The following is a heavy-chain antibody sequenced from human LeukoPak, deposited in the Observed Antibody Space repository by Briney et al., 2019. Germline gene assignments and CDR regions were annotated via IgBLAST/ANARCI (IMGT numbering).Heavy chain of an antibody. CDR2: ISGSGGST. J-gene: IGHJ4*02. V-gene: IGHV3-23*01. CDR1: GLTFNSYA. Sequence: GGSLRLSCAASGLTFNSYAMTWVRQAPGKGLEWVSAISGSGGSTYYADSVKGRFTISRDNSKNTLYLQMNSLRAEDTAVYYCATLLWNDGYWGQGTLVTVSS. CDR3: ATLLWNDGY. D-gene: IGHD1-1*01.